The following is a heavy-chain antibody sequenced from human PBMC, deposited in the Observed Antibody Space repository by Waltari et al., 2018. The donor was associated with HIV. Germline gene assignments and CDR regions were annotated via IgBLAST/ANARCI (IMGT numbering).Heavy chain of an antibody. CDR1: GFTFSSYG. CDR3: ARSLVGATYYFDY. V-gene: IGHV3-33*01. Sequence: QVLLVESGGGVVQPGRSLRLSCAASGFTFSSYGMHWVRQAPGKGRECGAVIWYDGNNKYYTDSVKGRFTISRDNSKNTLYLQMNSLRAEDTAVYYCARSLVGATYYFDYWGQGTLVTVSS. J-gene: IGHJ4*02. D-gene: IGHD1-26*01. CDR2: IWYDGNNK.